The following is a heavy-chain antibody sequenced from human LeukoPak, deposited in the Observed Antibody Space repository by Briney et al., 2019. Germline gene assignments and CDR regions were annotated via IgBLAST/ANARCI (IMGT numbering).Heavy chain of an antibody. CDR1: GYTVTGYY. V-gene: IGHV1-2*02. D-gene: IGHD2-8*01. CDR3: ARAPGPTVCTNSGCHVMGPYYYMDV. J-gene: IGHJ6*03. Sequence: ASVKVSCKASGYTVTGYYMHWVRQAPGQGLEWRGWSNPNSGGTKYAPKSQGRVTTTRDTAISTAYMGLIGLRSDDTAVYYCARAPGPTVCTNSGCHVMGPYYYMDVWGKGTTVTVSS. CDR2: SNPNSGGT.